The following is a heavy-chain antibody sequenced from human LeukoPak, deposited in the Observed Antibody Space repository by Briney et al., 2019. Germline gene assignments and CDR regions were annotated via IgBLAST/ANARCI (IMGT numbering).Heavy chain of an antibody. Sequence: SETLSLTCTVSDYSISSGYYWGWLRQPPGKGLEWIGNIFHSGNTYYNPSLKSRVTISVDTSKNQFSLKLSSVTAADTAVYYCARNWYSGSYYLDYYFDYWGQGTLVTVSS. CDR3: ARNWYSGSYYLDYYFDY. CDR2: IFHSGNT. D-gene: IGHD1-26*01. CDR1: DYSISSGYY. V-gene: IGHV4-38-2*02. J-gene: IGHJ4*02.